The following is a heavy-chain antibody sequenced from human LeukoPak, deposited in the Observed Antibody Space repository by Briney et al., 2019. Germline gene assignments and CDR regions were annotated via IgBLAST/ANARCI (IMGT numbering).Heavy chain of an antibody. V-gene: IGHV1-2*02. CDR3: ARERGVSTRPAFRGHRDV. CDR1: GYTFTGYY. Sequence: GASVKVSCKASGYTFTGYYMRWVRQAPGQGLEWMGWINPNSGGTNYAQKLQGRVTMTRDTSISTAYMELSRLRADDTAVCYSARERGVSTRPAFRGHRDVWRKGTTVTVSS. CDR2: INPNSGGT. D-gene: IGHD2-8*01. J-gene: IGHJ6*03.